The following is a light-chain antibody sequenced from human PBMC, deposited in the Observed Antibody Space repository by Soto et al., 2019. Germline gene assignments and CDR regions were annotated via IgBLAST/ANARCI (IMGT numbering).Light chain of an antibody. CDR1: SSNIGAGYD. J-gene: IGLJ7*01. V-gene: IGLV1-40*01. Sequence: QSVLTQPPSVSGAPGQRVTISCTGSSSNIGAGYDVHWYQQLPGAAPKLLIYGNNNRPSGVPDRFSGSKSGTSASLAISGLQSDDEADYYCATWDDDLNAAVFGGGTQLTVL. CDR3: ATWDDDLNAAV. CDR2: GNN.